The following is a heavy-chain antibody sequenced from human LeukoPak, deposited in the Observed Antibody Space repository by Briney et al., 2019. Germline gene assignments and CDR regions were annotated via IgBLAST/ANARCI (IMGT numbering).Heavy chain of an antibody. Sequence: GGSLRLSCAASGFTFSSYAMHWVRQAPGKGLEWVAVISYDGSNKYYADSVKSRFTISRDNSKNTLYLQMNSLRAEDTAVYYCARARTVRYSFDYWGQGTLVTVSS. D-gene: IGHD2-21*01. CDR3: ARARTVRYSFDY. CDR1: GFTFSSYA. V-gene: IGHV3-30*04. CDR2: ISYDGSNK. J-gene: IGHJ4*02.